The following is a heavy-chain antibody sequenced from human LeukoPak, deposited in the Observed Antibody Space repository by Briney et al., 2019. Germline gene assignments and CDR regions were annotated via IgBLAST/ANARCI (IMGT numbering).Heavy chain of an antibody. CDR1: GFTFDDYA. D-gene: IGHD1-26*01. CDR3: AKAPYMGSAFDL. V-gene: IGHV3-9*03. CDR2: ISWNSGSI. J-gene: IGHJ3*01. Sequence: PGRSLRLSCAASGFTFDDYAMHWVRQAPGKGLEWVSGISWNSGSIGYADSVKGRFTISRDNAKNSLYLQMNSLRAEDMALYYCAKAPYMGSAFDLWGQGTTVTVSS.